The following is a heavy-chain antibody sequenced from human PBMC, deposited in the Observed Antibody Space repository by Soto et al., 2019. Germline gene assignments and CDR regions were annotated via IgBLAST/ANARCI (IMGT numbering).Heavy chain of an antibody. CDR1: GGTFSSYA. J-gene: IGHJ4*02. D-gene: IGHD3-22*01. V-gene: IGHV1-69*01. CDR2: IIPIFGTA. Sequence: QVQLVQSGAEVKKPGSSVKVSCKASGGTFSSYAISWVRQAPGQGLEWMGGIIPIFGTANYAQKFQGRVTITADESTSTAYMELSIVSSEDTDVYYCAMAKNYYYDSSGQWRPFDYWGQGTLVTVSS. CDR3: AMAKNYYYDSSGQWRPFDY.